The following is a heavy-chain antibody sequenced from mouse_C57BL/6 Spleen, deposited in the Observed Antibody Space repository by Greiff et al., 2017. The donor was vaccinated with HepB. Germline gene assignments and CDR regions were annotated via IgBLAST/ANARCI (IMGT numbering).Heavy chain of an antibody. CDR2: IDPETGGT. D-gene: IGHD1-1*01. CDR3: TRGTTVLDWYFDV. CDR1: GYTFTDYE. J-gene: IGHJ1*03. V-gene: IGHV1-15*01. Sequence: QVQLQQSGAELVRPGASVTLSCKASGYTFTDYEMHWVKQTPVHGLEWIGAIDPETGGTAYNQKFKGKAILTADKSSSTAYMELRSLTSEDSAVYYCTRGTTVLDWYFDVWGTGTTVTVSS.